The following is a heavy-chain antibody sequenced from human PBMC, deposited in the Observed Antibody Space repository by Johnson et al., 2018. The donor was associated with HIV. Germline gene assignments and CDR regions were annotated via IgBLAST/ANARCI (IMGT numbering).Heavy chain of an antibody. CDR3: AKDIGAGAAPMYAFDI. CDR1: GFTFSDYY. D-gene: IGHD5-12*01. J-gene: IGHJ3*02. CDR2: ISSGGGSV. Sequence: QVQLVESGGGLVKPGGSLRLSCSASGFTFSDYYMSWIRQTPGKGLEWVSYISSGGGSVHYAESVKGRFTISRDNAKNSLYLQMNSLRAEDTALYYCAKDIGAGAAPMYAFDIWGQGTMVTVSS. V-gene: IGHV3-11*01.